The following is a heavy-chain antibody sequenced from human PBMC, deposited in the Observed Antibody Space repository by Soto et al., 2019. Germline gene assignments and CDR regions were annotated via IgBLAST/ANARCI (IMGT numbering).Heavy chain of an antibody. CDR3: AIHREDRATQLVDYYYYGMDV. CDR1: GYSFTSYW. J-gene: IGHJ6*02. D-gene: IGHD2-15*01. V-gene: IGHV5-51*01. Sequence: GESLKISCKGSGYSFTSYWIGWVRQMPGKGLEWMGIIYPGDSDTRYSPSFQGQVTISADKSISTAYLQWSSLKASDTAMYYCAIHREDRATQLVDYYYYGMDVWGQGTTVTVSS. CDR2: IYPGDSDT.